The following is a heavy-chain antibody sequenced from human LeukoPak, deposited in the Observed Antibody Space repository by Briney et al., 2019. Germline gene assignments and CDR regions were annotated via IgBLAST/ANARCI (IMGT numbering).Heavy chain of an antibody. V-gene: IGHV4-34*01. CDR1: GFTFSSYA. CDR3: ARGDYYGSGSYYYYWFDP. CDR2: INHSGST. J-gene: IGHJ5*02. Sequence: GSLRLSCAASGFTFSSYAMSWVRQAPGKGLEWIGEINHSGSTNYNPSLKSRVTISVDTSKNQFSLKLSSVTAADTAVYYCARGDYYGSGSYYYYWFDPWGQGTLVTVSS. D-gene: IGHD3-10*01.